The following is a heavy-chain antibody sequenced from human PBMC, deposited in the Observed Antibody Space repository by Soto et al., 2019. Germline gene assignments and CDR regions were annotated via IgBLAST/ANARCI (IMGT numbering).Heavy chain of an antibody. V-gene: IGHV1-18*01. CDR2: INAYNGNT. CDR1: GYTFTSYG. Sequence: QVQLVQSGAEVKKPGASVKVSCKASGYTFTSYGISWVRQAPGQGLEWMGWINAYNGNTNYAQKLPGRVTMTTDTATRTASMELRSLRSDDTAVYYCARIRPPFDPWGQGPLVTVSS. J-gene: IGHJ5*02. CDR3: ARIRPPFDP.